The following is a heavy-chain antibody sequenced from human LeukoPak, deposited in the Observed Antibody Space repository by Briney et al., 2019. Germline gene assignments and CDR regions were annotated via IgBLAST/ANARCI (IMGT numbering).Heavy chain of an antibody. D-gene: IGHD2-2*01. J-gene: IGHJ4*02. Sequence: SETLSLTCTVSGGSISSSSYYWGWIRQPPGKGLEWIGSIYYSGSTYYNPSLKSRVTISVDTSKNQFSLKLSSVTAADTAVYYCATNEGYCSSTSCYEVDYWGQGTLVTVSS. CDR2: IYYSGST. CDR3: ATNEGYCSSTSCYEVDY. V-gene: IGHV4-39*07. CDR1: GGSISSSSYY.